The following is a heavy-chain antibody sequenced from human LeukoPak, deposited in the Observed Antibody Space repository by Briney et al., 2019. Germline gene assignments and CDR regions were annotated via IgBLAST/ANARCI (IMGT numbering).Heavy chain of an antibody. CDR2: ISYDGSNK. D-gene: IGHD3-22*01. CDR3: ARGPTYYYDISEGYFDY. V-gene: IGHV3-30*03. J-gene: IGHJ4*02. CDR1: GFTFSGYG. Sequence: PGRSLRLSCAASGFTFSGYGMHWVRQAPGKGLEWVAVISYDGSNKYYADSVKGRFTISRDNSKNTLYLQMNSLRAEDTAVYYCARGPTYYYDISEGYFDYWGQGTLVTVSS.